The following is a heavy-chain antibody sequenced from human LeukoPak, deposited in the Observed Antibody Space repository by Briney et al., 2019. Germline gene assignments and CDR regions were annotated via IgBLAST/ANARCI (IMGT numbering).Heavy chain of an antibody. CDR2: IKEDGSRE. D-gene: IGHD5-12*01. Sequence: GGSLRLSCAASGFTFSTYWMTWVRQAPGKGLEWVANIKEDGSREYYVDSVKGRLTISRGNAKNSLYLQMDSLTAEDTAVYYCARDSPGYGAYVSWGQGTLVSVSS. CDR1: GFTFSTYW. V-gene: IGHV3-7*01. J-gene: IGHJ1*01. CDR3: ARDSPGYGAYVS.